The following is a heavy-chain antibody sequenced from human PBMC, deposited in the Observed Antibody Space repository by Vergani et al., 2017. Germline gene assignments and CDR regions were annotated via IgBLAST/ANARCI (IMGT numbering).Heavy chain of an antibody. Sequence: QVQLVQSGAEVKKPGSSVKVSCKASGVTFSSYAISWVRQAPGQGLEWMGGIIPIFGTANYAQKFQGRVTITADESTSTAYMELSSLRSEDTAVYYCARTSGYGLRGGMDVWGQGTTVTVSS. CDR2: IIPIFGTA. CDR1: GVTFSSYA. D-gene: IGHD3-22*01. V-gene: IGHV1-69*12. J-gene: IGHJ6*02. CDR3: ARTSGYGLRGGMDV.